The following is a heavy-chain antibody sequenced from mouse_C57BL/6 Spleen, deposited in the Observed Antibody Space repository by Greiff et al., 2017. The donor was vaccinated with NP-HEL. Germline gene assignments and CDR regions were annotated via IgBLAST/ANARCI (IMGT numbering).Heavy chain of an antibody. CDR1: GYTFTDYN. J-gene: IGHJ4*01. Sequence: EVQLQQSGPELVKPGASVKIPCKASGYTFTDYNMDWVKQSHGKSLEWIGDINPNNGGTIYNQKFKGKATLTVDKSSNTAYMELRSLTSEDTAVYYYARVGWLLTMDYWGQGTSVTVSS. V-gene: IGHV1-18*01. CDR2: INPNNGGT. CDR3: ARVGWLLTMDY. D-gene: IGHD2-3*01.